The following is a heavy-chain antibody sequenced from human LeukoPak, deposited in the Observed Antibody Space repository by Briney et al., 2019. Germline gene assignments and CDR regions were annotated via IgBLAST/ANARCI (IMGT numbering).Heavy chain of an antibody. Sequence: QPGGSLRLSCAASGFTFTSYGMHWVRQALGKGLEWEPLISYDGYNKYYADSVKGRFTISRDTSKNTLYLQMNSLRAEDTAVYYCAKDWSWEPLAYYGMDVWGQGTTVTVSS. J-gene: IGHJ6*02. CDR2: ISYDGYNK. CDR3: AKDWSWEPLAYYGMDV. CDR1: GFTFTSYG. V-gene: IGHV3-30*18. D-gene: IGHD1-26*01.